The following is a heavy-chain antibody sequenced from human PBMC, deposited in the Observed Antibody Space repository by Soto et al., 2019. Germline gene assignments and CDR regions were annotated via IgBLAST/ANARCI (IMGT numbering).Heavy chain of an antibody. Sequence: GGSLRLSCAASGFTFSGDYMTWIGQVAGKGLEWLSSISSSGYIFSTDSVRGRFTISRDNAKNSAYLQINSLRAEDTAVYFCARDCSGGSCYPGMDVWGQGTTVTVSS. CDR3: ARDCSGGSCYPGMDV. CDR1: GFTFSGDY. D-gene: IGHD2-15*01. V-gene: IGHV3-11*04. CDR2: ISSSGYI. J-gene: IGHJ6*02.